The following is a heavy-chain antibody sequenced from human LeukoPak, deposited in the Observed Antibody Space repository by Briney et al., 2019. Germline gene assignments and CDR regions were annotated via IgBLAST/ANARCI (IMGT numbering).Heavy chain of an antibody. CDR1: GFTFSSYG. D-gene: IGHD2-2*01. J-gene: IGHJ6*02. Sequence: GGSLRLSCAASGFTFSSYGMHWVRQAPGKGLEWVAVISYDGSNKYYADSVKGRFTISRDNSKNTLYLQMNSLRAEDTAVYYCAKGWSRCSSTSCYYYYYYGMDVWGQGTTVTVSS. CDR2: ISYDGSNK. CDR3: AKGWSRCSSTSCYYYYYYGMDV. V-gene: IGHV3-30*18.